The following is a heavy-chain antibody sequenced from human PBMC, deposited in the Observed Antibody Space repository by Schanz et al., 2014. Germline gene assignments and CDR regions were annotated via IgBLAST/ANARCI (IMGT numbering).Heavy chain of an antibody. J-gene: IGHJ4*02. Sequence: EVPFVESGGGLVQPGGSLRLSCAASGFTFSDHSMDWVRQAPGKGLEWVSRVRNKNNRYTTEYTASVKGRFTISRDDSKNSLYLQMNSLKTEDTAMYDCARRASCSRIGCPFDSWGQGTLVTVSS. V-gene: IGHV3-72*01. CDR2: VRNKNNRYTT. CDR3: ARRASCSRIGCPFDS. CDR1: GFTFSDHS. D-gene: IGHD2-2*01.